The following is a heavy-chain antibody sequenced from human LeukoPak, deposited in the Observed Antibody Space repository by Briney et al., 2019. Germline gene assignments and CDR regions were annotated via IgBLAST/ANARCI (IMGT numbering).Heavy chain of an antibody. CDR2: IWHDGSAE. CDR3: ARDSRGGWSGYSDF. CDR1: GFIFSSYE. D-gene: IGHD6-19*01. Sequence: GGSLRLSRAASGFIFSSYEMFGVRQAPGKGLEWVAVIWHDGSAEFYADSVKGRFSISRDDSKNAVYLQMNSLRAEDTALYYCARDSRGGWSGYSDFWGQGTLVTVSS. J-gene: IGHJ4*02. V-gene: IGHV3-33*01.